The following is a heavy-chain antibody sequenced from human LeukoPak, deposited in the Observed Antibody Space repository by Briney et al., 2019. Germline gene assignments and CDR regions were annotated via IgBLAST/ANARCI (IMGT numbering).Heavy chain of an antibody. V-gene: IGHV3-21*04. J-gene: IGHJ4*02. CDR2: ISSSSHFI. D-gene: IGHD5-24*01. CDR1: GFTFSSYS. CDR3: ARSGYTRFDY. Sequence: GGSLRLSCAASGFTFSSYSMIWVRQAPGKGLEWVSFISSSSHFIYYADSVKGRFTISRDNSMNTLYLQMNSLRAEDTAVYYCARSGYTRFDYWGQGTLVTVSS.